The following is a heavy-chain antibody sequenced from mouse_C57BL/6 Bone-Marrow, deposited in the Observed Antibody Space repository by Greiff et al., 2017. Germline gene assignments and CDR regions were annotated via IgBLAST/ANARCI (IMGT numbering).Heavy chain of an antibody. CDR3: SSFDGNYFDF. CDR2: IDPEIGDT. J-gene: IGHJ2*01. V-gene: IGHV14-4*01. Sequence: EVQLQQSGAELVRPGASVKLSCTASGFNIKDDYIHWVKQRPEQGLEWIGWIDPEIGDTEYASKFQGKATITSDPSSNTAYLQLSSLTSEDTAVYSCSSFDGNYFDFWGQGTPLTVAS. CDR1: GFNIKDDY. D-gene: IGHD2-3*01.